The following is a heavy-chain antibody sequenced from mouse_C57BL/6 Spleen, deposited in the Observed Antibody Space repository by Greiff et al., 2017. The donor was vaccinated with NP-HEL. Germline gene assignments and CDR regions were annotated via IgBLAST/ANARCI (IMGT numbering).Heavy chain of an antibody. D-gene: IGHD1-1*01. J-gene: IGHJ4*01. CDR3: ARDPITTVVAGAMDY. Sequence: QVQLKQSGAELARPGASVKMSCKASGYTFTSYTMHWVKQRPGQGLEWIGYINPSSGYTKYNQKFKDKATLTADKSSSTAYMQLSSLTSEDSAVYYCARDPITTVVAGAMDYWGQGTSVTVSS. V-gene: IGHV1-4*01. CDR1: GYTFTSYT. CDR2: INPSSGYT.